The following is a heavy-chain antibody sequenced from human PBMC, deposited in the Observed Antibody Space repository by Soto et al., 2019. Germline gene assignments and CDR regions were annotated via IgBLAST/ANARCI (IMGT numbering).Heavy chain of an antibody. CDR1: GYTFTGYY. V-gene: IGHV1-2*04. Sequence: ASVKVSCKASGYTFTGYYMHWVRQAPGQGLEWMGWINPNSGGTNYAQKFQGWVTMTRDTSISTAYMELSRLRSDDTAVYYCARAVSTRPGYSSSSGPSYLDYWGQGTLVTVSS. J-gene: IGHJ4*02. CDR3: ARAVSTRPGYSSSSGPSYLDY. D-gene: IGHD6-13*01. CDR2: INPNSGGT.